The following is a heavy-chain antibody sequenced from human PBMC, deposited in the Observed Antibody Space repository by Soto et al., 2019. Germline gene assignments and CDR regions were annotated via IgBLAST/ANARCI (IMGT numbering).Heavy chain of an antibody. V-gene: IGHV1-8*01. J-gene: IGHJ6*03. CDR2: MNPNSCNT. CDR1: GYTFTSYD. Sequence: QVQLVQSGAEVKKPGASVKVSCKASGYTFTSYDINCVRQATGQGLEWMGWMNPNSCNTGYAQTFQGRVTMTRNTSIITAYMGLSGLRSEDMAVYYCAISRGGVGMQGDSYYYYMDVWCKGTTVTVSS. CDR3: AISRGGVGMQGDSYYYYMDV. D-gene: IGHD3-10*01.